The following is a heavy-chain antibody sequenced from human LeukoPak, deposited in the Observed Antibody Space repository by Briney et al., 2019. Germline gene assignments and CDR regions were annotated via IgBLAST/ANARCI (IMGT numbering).Heavy chain of an antibody. Sequence: GGSLRLSCAASGFTFSDYYMSWIRQAPGKGLEWLSYITSSGSTIYYADSVKGRFTISRDNAKNSLYLQMNSLRAEDTAVYYCGKAMADYDGPWDYWGQGTLVTVSS. CDR2: ITSSGSTI. J-gene: IGHJ4*02. CDR3: GKAMADYDGPWDY. D-gene: IGHD3-22*01. V-gene: IGHV3-11*04. CDR1: GFTFSDYY.